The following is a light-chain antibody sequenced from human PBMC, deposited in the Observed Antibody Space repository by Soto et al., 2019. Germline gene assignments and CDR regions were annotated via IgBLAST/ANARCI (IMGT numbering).Light chain of an antibody. J-gene: IGKJ4*01. Sequence: EFVLTQSPGTLSLSPWERATLSCRASQTVRNNYLACYQQKPGQAPRLLIYDASSRATGIPYRFSGGGSGTDFTLTISRLEPEDFAVYYCQQFSSYPLTFGGGTKVDI. CDR1: QTVRNNY. CDR2: DAS. V-gene: IGKV3-20*01. CDR3: QQFSSYPLT.